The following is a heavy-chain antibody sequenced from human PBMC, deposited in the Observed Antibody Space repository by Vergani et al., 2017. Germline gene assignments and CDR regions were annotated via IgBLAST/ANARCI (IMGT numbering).Heavy chain of an antibody. V-gene: IGHV5-51*01. CDR3: ARLYGRDRSGSKYFDY. CDR2: IHPADSDT. D-gene: IGHD6-25*01. CDR1: GYTFPIHW. Sequence: EVQLVQSGAEVKKPGESLKISCKGSGYTFPIHWIGWVRQMPGKGLEWMGIIHPADSDTRYSPSFQGQVTISVDKSISTAYLQRSSLRASDSAMYYCARLYGRDRSGSKYFDYWGQGTLVTVSS. J-gene: IGHJ4*02.